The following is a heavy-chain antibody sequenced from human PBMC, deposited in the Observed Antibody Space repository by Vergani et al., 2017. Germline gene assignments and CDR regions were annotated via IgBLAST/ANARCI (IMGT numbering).Heavy chain of an antibody. CDR1: GGSISSGGYY. V-gene: IGHV4-31*03. CDR3: RMVVAATSYYYGMDV. J-gene: IGHJ6*02. Sequence: QVQLQESGPGLVKPSQTLSLTCTVSGGSISSGGYYWSWIRQHPGKGLEWIGYIYYSGSTYYNPSLKSRVTISVDTSKNQFSLKLSSVTAADTAVYYCRMVVAATSYYYGMDVWGQGTTVTVSS. CDR2: IYYSGST. D-gene: IGHD2-15*01.